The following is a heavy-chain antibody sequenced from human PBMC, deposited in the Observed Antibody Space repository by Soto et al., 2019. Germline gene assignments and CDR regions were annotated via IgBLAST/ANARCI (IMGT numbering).Heavy chain of an antibody. D-gene: IGHD1-26*01. J-gene: IGHJ6*02. V-gene: IGHV3-74*01. CDR1: GFTFSSYW. Sequence: EVQVVESGGDSVQPGGSLRLSCSTSGFTFSSYWMHWVSQAPGKGLVWVSRISGDGSRTYYADSVQGRFTISRDNAKNRLYLQMSSLRAEDTAVYYCARGLSGYYGMDVWGQGTTVSVFS. CDR3: ARGLSGYYGMDV. CDR2: ISGDGSRT.